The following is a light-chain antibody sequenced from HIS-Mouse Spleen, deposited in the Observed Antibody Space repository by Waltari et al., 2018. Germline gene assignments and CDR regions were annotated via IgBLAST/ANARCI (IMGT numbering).Light chain of an antibody. CDR2: EGS. CDR1: SSDVGSYNL. CDR3: CSYAGSSPYVV. Sequence: QSALTQPASVSGSPGQSITISCTGPSSDVGSYNLVSWYQQHPGKAPKLMIYEGSKRPSGVSNRFSGSKSGNTASLTISGLQAEDEADYYCCSYAGSSPYVVFGGGTKLTVL. J-gene: IGLJ2*01. V-gene: IGLV2-23*01.